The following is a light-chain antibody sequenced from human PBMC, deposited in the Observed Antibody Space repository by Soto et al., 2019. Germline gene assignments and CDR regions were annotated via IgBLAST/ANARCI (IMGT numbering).Light chain of an antibody. Sequence: QSALTQPASVSGSPGQSITISCTGTSSDVGGYNYVSWYQQHPGIAPKLMIYDVSNRPSGVSNRFSGSKSGNTASLTISGLQAEDEADYYYSSYTSSSLVFGGGTKLTVL. V-gene: IGLV2-14*01. J-gene: IGLJ2*01. CDR1: SSDVGGYNY. CDR3: SSYTSSSLV. CDR2: DVS.